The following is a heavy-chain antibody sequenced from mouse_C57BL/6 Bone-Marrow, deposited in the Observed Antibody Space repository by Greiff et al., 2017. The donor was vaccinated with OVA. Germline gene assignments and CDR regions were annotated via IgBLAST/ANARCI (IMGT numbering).Heavy chain of an antibody. V-gene: IGHV1-50*01. J-gene: IGHJ1*03. CDR3: AREAPYFDV. CDR1: GYTFTSYW. CDR2: IDPSDSYT. Sequence: VQLQQSGAELVKPGASVKLSCKASGYTFTSYWMQWVKQRPGQGLEWIGEIDPSDSYTNYNQKFKGKATLTVDTSSSTAYMQLSSLTSEDSAVYYCAREAPYFDVWGTGTTVTVSS.